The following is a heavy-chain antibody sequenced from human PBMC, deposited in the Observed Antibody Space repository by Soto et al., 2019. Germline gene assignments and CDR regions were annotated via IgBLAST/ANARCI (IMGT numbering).Heavy chain of an antibody. J-gene: IGHJ6*02. CDR2: ISYDGSNK. CDR3: ARDSVWFGPPEPIFYYYYGMDV. V-gene: IGHV3-30-3*01. CDR1: GFTFSSYA. Sequence: PVGSLRLSCAASGFTFSSYAMHWVRQAPGKGLEWVAVISYDGSNKYYADSVKGRFTISRDNSKNTLYLQMNSLRAEDTAVYYCARDSVWFGPPEPIFYYYYGMDVWGQGTTVTVSS. D-gene: IGHD3-10*01.